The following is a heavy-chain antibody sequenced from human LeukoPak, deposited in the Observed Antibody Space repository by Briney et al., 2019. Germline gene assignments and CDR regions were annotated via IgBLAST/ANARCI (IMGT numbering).Heavy chain of an antibody. CDR1: GFIFTDCY. Sequence: KPGGPLRLSCAASGFIFTDCYMSWIRQAPGKGLEWLSYVRSSGSTIFYAHSVKGRFTISRDNAKNSLYLQMNNLTAEDTAIYPCARAITPRVRGSPIWFDPWGQGTLVTVSS. CDR2: VRSSGSTI. CDR3: ARAITPRVRGSPIWFDP. D-gene: IGHD3-10*01. V-gene: IGHV3-11*01. J-gene: IGHJ5*02.